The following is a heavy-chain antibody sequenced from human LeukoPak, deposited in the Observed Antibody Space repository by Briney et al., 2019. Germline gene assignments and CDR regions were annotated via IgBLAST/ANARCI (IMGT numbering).Heavy chain of an antibody. V-gene: IGHV1-18*01. CDR2: ISAYNGNT. CDR3: ARDKGVSGSGSYYDYYYYYYGMDV. Sequence: ASVKVSCKASGYTFTSYGISWVRQAPGQGLEWMGWISAYNGNTNYAQKLQGRVTMTTDTSKSTAYMELRSLRSDDTAVYYCARDKGVSGSGSYYDYYYYYYGMDVWGQGTTVTVSS. D-gene: IGHD3-10*01. J-gene: IGHJ6*02. CDR1: GYTFTSYG.